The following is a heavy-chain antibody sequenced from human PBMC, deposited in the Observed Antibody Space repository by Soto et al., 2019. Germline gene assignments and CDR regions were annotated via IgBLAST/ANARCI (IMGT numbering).Heavy chain of an antibody. Sequence: ASVKVSCKASGYTFTSYDINWVRQATGQGLEWMGWMNPNSGNTGYAQKFQGRVTMTRNTSISTAYMELSSLRSEDTAVYYCAREVYGDYHGSDYYYYMDVWGKGTTVTVSS. V-gene: IGHV1-8*01. CDR2: MNPNSGNT. CDR3: AREVYGDYHGSDYYYYMDV. J-gene: IGHJ6*03. D-gene: IGHD4-17*01. CDR1: GYTFTSYD.